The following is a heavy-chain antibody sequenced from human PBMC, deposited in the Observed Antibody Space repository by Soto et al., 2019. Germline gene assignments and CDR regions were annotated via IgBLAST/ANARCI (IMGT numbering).Heavy chain of an antibody. Sequence: GGSLRLSCAASGFTXXSXXXXXXXQAPGKGLEWVSXXXSSSSHVSNADPVKGRFTISRDNAKNSLYLQMNSLRAEDTAVYYCARGYCSSTSCCGLHYYMDVWGKGTTVTVSS. J-gene: IGHJ6*03. CDR3: ARGYCSSTSCCGLHYYMDV. CDR1: GFTXXSXX. CDR2: XXSSSSHV. V-gene: IGHV3-48*01. D-gene: IGHD2-2*01.